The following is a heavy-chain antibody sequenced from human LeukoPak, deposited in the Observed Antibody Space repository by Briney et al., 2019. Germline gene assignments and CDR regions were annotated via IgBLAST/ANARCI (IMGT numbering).Heavy chain of an antibody. D-gene: IGHD6-19*01. J-gene: IGHJ4*02. CDR1: GFTVSSNY. Sequence: GGSLGLSCAASGFTVSSNYMSWVRQAPGKGLEWVSIIYSGGGTYYADSVKVRFTISRDNSKNTLYLQMNSLRAEDTAVYYCAKVLQQWLVTYFDYWGQGTLVTVSS. CDR2: IYSGGGT. CDR3: AKVLQQWLVTYFDY. V-gene: IGHV3-53*01.